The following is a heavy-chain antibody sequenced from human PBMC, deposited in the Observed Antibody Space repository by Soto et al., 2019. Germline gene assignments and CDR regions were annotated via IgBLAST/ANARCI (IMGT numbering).Heavy chain of an antibody. J-gene: IGHJ5*02. CDR2: INHSGST. D-gene: IGHD3-10*01. CDR3: ASNIASGSYPVPP. Sequence: QVQLQQWGAGLLKPSETLSLTCAVYSGSFSGYYWSWIRQPPGKGLEWIGEINHSGSTKYNPSLKIRVTISVDTSKNQFSLKLSSVTAADTAVYYCASNIASGSYPVPPWGQGTLVTVSS. V-gene: IGHV4-34*01. CDR1: SGSFSGYY.